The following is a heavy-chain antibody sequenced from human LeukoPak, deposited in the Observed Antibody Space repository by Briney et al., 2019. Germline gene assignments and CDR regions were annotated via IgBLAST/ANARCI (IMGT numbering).Heavy chain of an antibody. CDR1: GGSFSGYY. CDR3: ARRTTVTIPFGY. V-gene: IGHV4-34*01. CDR2: INHSGST. J-gene: IGHJ4*02. Sequence: PSETLSLTCAVYGGSFSGYYWSWIRQPPGKGLEWSGEINHSGSTNYNPSLKSRVTISVDKSKNQFSLKLSSVTAANTAVYYCARRTTVTIPFGYWGQGTLVTVSS. D-gene: IGHD4-11*01.